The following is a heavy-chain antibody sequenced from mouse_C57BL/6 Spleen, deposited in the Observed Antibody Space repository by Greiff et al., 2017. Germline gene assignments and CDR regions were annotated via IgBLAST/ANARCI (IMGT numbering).Heavy chain of an antibody. CDR2: IDPSDSET. CDR1: GYTFTSYW. D-gene: IGHD2-5*01. Sequence: QVQLQQPGAELVRPGSSVKLSCKASGYTFTSYWMHWVKQRPIQGLEWIGNIDPSDSETHYNQKFKDKATLTVDKSSSTAYMQLSSLTSEDSAVYYCARSGHYSNYGETFYYAMDYWGQGTSVTVSS. V-gene: IGHV1-52*01. CDR3: ARSGHYSNYGETFYYAMDY. J-gene: IGHJ4*01.